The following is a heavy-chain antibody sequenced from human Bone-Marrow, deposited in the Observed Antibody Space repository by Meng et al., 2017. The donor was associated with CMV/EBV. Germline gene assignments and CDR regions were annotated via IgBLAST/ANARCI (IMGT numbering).Heavy chain of an antibody. Sequence: ASVKVSCKASGYTFTSYDINWVRQATGQGLEWMGWMNPNSGNTGYAQKFQGRVTMTRNTSISTAYMELSRLTSDDTAVYYCARVRFYDGLDVWGQGTTVTVSS. CDR2: MNPNSGNT. V-gene: IGHV1-8*01. CDR3: ARVRFYDGLDV. CDR1: GYTFTSYD. J-gene: IGHJ6*02.